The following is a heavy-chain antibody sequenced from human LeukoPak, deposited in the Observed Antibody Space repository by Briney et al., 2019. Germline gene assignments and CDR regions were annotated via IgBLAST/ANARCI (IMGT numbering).Heavy chain of an antibody. Sequence: GGSLRLSCAASGFTFSSYAMHWVRQAPGKGLEWVAVISYDGSNKYYADSVKGRFTISRDNSKNTLYLQMNSLRAEDTAVYYCARDPAMIAGYFDYWGQGALVTASS. D-gene: IGHD3-22*01. CDR2: ISYDGSNK. V-gene: IGHV3-30*04. CDR3: ARDPAMIAGYFDY. CDR1: GFTFSSYA. J-gene: IGHJ4*02.